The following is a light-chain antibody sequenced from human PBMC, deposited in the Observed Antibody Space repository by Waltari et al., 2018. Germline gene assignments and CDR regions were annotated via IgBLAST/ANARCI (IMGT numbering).Light chain of an antibody. CDR1: SRPHREGNSF. J-gene: IGKJ4*01. Sequence: SRPHREGNSFLGWCQQRPSQSPKRLIYKVSNRGCGVPDSVSASGSGTDFTLKNSGVEAEDVGVYYCRQGTPWPLTFGGGTKVEIK. CDR3: RQGTPWPLT. V-gene: IGKV2-30*02. CDR2: KVS.